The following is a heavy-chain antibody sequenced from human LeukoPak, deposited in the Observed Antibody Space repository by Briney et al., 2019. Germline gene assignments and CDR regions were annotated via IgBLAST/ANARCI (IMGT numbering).Heavy chain of an antibody. J-gene: IGHJ4*02. CDR3: ARDRGWLQLPLLDY. CDR1: GFIFSSYE. CDR2: ISSSGNTI. D-gene: IGHD5-24*01. Sequence: GGSLRLSCAASGFIFSSYEMNWVRQAPGKGLEWVSYISSSGNTIYYADSVKGRFTISRDNAKNSLYLRMNSLRAEDTAVYYCARDRGWLQLPLLDYWGQGSLVTVSS. V-gene: IGHV3-48*03.